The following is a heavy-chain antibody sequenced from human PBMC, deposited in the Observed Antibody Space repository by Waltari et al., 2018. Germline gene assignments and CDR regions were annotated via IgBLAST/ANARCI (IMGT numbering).Heavy chain of an antibody. CDR2: IRSKAYYGTT. V-gene: IGHV3-49*04. CDR3: SRENPTYAYGMDV. CDR1: GFTFGVFS. D-gene: IGHD2-2*01. Sequence: EVQMVESGGDLVKPGRSLRLSCPGSGFTFGVFSVSWVRQAPGKGLEWLGFIRSKAYYGTTEYAASVKGRFTISRDDFKSTAYLQMNSLKTEDTAVYFCSRENPTYAYGMDVWGQGTTVTVSS. J-gene: IGHJ6*02.